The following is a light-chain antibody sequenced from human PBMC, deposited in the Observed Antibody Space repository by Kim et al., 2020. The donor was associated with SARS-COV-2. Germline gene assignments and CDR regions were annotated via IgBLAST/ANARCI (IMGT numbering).Light chain of an antibody. Sequence: RVTISCTGSRSNIGTGYDVHRYQQLPGTAPKLRIFANTNRPSGVPDRCSASKSGTSASLAITGLQAEDEDDYYCQSYDSSLSGSVFGGGTQLTVL. CDR3: QSYDSSLSGSV. CDR1: RSNIGTGYD. CDR2: ANT. V-gene: IGLV1-40*01. J-gene: IGLJ2*01.